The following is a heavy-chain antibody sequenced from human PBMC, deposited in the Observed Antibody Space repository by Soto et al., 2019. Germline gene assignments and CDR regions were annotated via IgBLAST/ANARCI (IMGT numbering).Heavy chain of an antibody. CDR3: ATVDGLGVVTPFMDY. CDR2: IYYSGST. V-gene: IGHV4-39*01. J-gene: IGHJ4*02. Sequence: TSETLSLTCTVSGGSISSSRYRWGWVRQPPGKGLEWIGTIYYSGSTHYNPSLKSRVTISVDTSKSQFSLRLNSVTAADTAVYYCATVDGLGVVTPFMDYWGQGTLVTVSS. D-gene: IGHD3-3*01. CDR1: GGSISSSRYR.